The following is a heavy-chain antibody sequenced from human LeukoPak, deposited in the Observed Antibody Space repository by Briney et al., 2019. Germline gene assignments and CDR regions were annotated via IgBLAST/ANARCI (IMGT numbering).Heavy chain of an antibody. J-gene: IGHJ3*02. D-gene: IGHD6-6*01. V-gene: IGHV4-30-2*01. Sequence: SQTLSLTCAVSGGSISSGGYSWSWIRQPPGKGLEWIGYIYHSGSTYYNPSLKSRVTISVDRSKNQFSLKLSSVTAADTAVYYCARTSIAARRANAFDIWGQGTMVTVSS. CDR1: GGSISSGGYS. CDR3: ARTSIAARRANAFDI. CDR2: IYHSGST.